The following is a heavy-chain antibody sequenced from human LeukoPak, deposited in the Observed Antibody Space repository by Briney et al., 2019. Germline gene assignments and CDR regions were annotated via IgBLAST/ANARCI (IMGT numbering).Heavy chain of an antibody. CDR2: IIPIFGTA. Sequence: SVKVSCKASGYTFTSYGISWVRQAPGQGLEWMGGIIPIFGTANYAQKFQGRVTITADKSTSTAYMELSRLRSDDTAVYYCARGTERYYGSGSYYGAWGQGTLVTVSS. D-gene: IGHD3-10*01. CDR3: ARGTERYYGSGSYYGA. V-gene: IGHV1-69*06. J-gene: IGHJ4*02. CDR1: GYTFTSYG.